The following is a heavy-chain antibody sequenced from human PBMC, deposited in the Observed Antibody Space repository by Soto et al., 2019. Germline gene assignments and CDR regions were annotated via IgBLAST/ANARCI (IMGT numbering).Heavy chain of an antibody. CDR1: GYSFTSYW. J-gene: IGHJ6*02. CDR3: ARTSMQSRGYSYGHGGMDV. CDR2: IDPSDSYT. V-gene: IGHV5-10-1*01. D-gene: IGHD5-18*01. Sequence: GESLKISCKVSGYSFTSYWISWVRQMHGKGLEWMGRIDPSDSYTNYSPSFQGHVTISADKSISTAYLQWSSLKASDTAMYYCARTSMQSRGYSYGHGGMDVWGQGTTVTVSS.